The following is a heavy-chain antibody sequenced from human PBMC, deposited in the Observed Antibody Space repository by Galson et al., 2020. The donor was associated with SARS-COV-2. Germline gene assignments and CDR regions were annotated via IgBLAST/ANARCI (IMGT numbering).Heavy chain of an antibody. D-gene: IGHD6-19*01. CDR3: ARMVGGYNSGWSFDF. J-gene: IGHJ4*02. CDR2: IDWDDHK. CDR1: GFSLSTSGMY. Sequence: SGPTLVKPTQTLTLTCTFSGFSLSTSGMYVSWIRQPPGKALEWLARIDWDDHKYYNTSLRTRLTISKDTSKNQVVLTMTNMDPVDTATYYCARMVGGYNSGWSFDFWGQGTLVTVSS. V-gene: IGHV2-70*11.